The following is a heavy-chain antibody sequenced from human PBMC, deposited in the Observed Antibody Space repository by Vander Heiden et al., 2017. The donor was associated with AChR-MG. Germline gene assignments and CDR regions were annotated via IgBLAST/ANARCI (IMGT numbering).Heavy chain of an antibody. J-gene: IGHJ4*02. V-gene: IGHV4-59*02. D-gene: IGHD6-6*01. Sequence: QVQLQESGPGLVNPSATLSLTCTVSGGSVARYYWSWIRQPPGKGLEWIGCIYYSGRTDYNPALQSRVTISVDTSKNQFSLKLRSVTAADTAVYYCARVSQADTSSALDSWGQGTLVTVSS. CDR3: ARVSQADTSSALDS. CDR1: GGSVARYY. CDR2: IYYSGRT.